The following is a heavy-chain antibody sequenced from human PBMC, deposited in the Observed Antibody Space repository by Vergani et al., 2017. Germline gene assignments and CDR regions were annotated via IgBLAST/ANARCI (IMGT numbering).Heavy chain of an antibody. Sequence: QLQLQESDPGLVKPSQTLSLTCTVPGGSINSPNYYWSWIRQPAGKGLEWIGRIHTSGSTNYNPSLKSRVTMSEDTSKNQFSLDLTSVTAAVTAVYFCARGSCLGGSCYKPLFDYWGQGILVTVSS. D-gene: IGHD2-15*01. CDR3: ARGSCLGGSCYKPLFDY. CDR1: GGSINSPNYY. J-gene: IGHJ4*02. V-gene: IGHV4-61*02. CDR2: IHTSGST.